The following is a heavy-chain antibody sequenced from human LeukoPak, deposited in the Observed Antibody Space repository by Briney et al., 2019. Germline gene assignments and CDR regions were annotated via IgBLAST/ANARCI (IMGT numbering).Heavy chain of an antibody. CDR1: GFTFSSYS. J-gene: IGHJ4*02. Sequence: GGSLRLSCAASGFTFSSYSMNWVRQAPGKGLEWVSSISGSSSYIYYADSVKGRFTISRDNAKNSLYLQMNSLRAEDTAVYYCARDRTGIAARYFDYWGQGTLVTVSS. CDR3: ARDRTGIAARYFDY. V-gene: IGHV3-21*01. D-gene: IGHD6-6*01. CDR2: ISGSSSYI.